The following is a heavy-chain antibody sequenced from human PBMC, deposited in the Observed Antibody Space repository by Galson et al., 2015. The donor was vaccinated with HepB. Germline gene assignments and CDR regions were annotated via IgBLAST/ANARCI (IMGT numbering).Heavy chain of an antibody. CDR1: GFNFSPYG. Sequence: SLRLSCATSGFNFSPYGFHWVRQAPGKGLEWVASISFDGNNNHYEDSGKGRFTISRDHSKNPIYLQLHSLRPEDTAVYYCAKDGITIYNSYMDVWGKGTTVTVSS. D-gene: IGHD1-1*01. J-gene: IGHJ6*03. V-gene: IGHV3-30*18. CDR3: AKDGITIYNSYMDV. CDR2: ISFDGNNN.